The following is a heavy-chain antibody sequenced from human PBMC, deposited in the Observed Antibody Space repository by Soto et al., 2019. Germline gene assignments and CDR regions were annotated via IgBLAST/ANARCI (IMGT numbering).Heavy chain of an antibody. CDR1: GGTFSSYT. CDR2: IIPIFGTA. J-gene: IGHJ6*02. D-gene: IGHD3-9*01. Sequence: SVKVSCKASGGTFSSYTISWVRQAPGQGLEWMGGIIPIFGTANYARKFQGRVTMTEDTSTDTAYMELSSLRSEDTAVYYCATSYYDILTGLPYYYYGMDVWGQGTTVTVSS. CDR3: ATSYYDILTGLPYYYYGMDV. V-gene: IGHV1-69*06.